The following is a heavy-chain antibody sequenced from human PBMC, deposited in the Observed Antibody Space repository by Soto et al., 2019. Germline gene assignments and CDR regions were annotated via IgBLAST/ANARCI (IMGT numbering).Heavy chain of an antibody. CDR2: ISGSGGST. CDR3: ARDFREVDSGGWYNHY. V-gene: IGHV3-23*01. Sequence: EVQLLESGGGLVQPGGSLRLSCAASGFTFSSYAMSWVRQAPGKGLEWVSAISGSGGSTYYADSVKGRFTISRDNSKNTLYLQMNSVRAEDTAVYYCARDFREVDSGGWYNHYWGQGTLGIVSS. J-gene: IGHJ4*02. CDR1: GFTFSSYA. D-gene: IGHD1-26*01.